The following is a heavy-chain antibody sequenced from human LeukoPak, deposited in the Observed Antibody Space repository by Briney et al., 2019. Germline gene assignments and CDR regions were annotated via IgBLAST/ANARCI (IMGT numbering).Heavy chain of an antibody. Sequence: GGSLRLSCAASGFPFSAYGMHWVRQAPGEGLEWVARLLDEGRKDYANSVKGRFTVSRDNSKDTLYLQMNRLTIEDTAIYFCARDGRPLARVTASCFGSWGQGTLVTVS. J-gene: IGHJ4*02. CDR1: GFPFSAYG. CDR3: ARDGRPLARVTASCFGS. CDR2: LLDEGRK. D-gene: IGHD2-21*02. V-gene: IGHV3-30*02.